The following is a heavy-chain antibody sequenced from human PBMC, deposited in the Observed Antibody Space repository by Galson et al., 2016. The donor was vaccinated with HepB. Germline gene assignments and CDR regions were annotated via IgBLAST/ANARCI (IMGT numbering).Heavy chain of an antibody. V-gene: IGHV5-51*01. CDR1: GYRFANYW. J-gene: IGHJ3*01. CDR3: ARHECRGSDCFSAYDF. D-gene: IGHD2-21*02. CDR2: VYPGNSEI. Sequence: QSGAEVKKPGESLKISCKGSGYRFANYWIGWVRQMPGKGLESMGIVYPGNSEIRYSPSFKGQVTISADKSITTVYLQWISLKASDSAIYYWARHECRGSDCFSAYDFWGQGTVVTVSS.